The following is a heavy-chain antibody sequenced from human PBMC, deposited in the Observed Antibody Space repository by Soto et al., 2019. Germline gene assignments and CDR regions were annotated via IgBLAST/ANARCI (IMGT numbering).Heavy chain of an antibody. CDR2: ITADGGGT. D-gene: IGHD6-19*01. J-gene: IGHJ4*02. CDR3: AKGERAVADLDY. CDR1: GFTFSSYI. V-gene: IGHV3-23*01. Sequence: PGGSLRLSCTASGFTFSSYIMNWVRQAPGKGLEWISTITADGGGTFYADSVKGRFTISRDNSKNTLYLQMNSLRAEDTAVYYCAKGERAVADLDYWGQGTLVTVSS.